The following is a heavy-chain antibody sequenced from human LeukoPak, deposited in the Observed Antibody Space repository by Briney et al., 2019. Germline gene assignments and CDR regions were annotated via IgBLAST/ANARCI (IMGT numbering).Heavy chain of an antibody. D-gene: IGHD1-1*01. CDR1: GFTFSNYN. V-gene: IGHV3-7*01. CDR2: LNQGGSDK. Sequence: PGGSLRLSCAASGFTFSNYNMNWVRQTPGKGLEWVANLNQGGSDKYYVDSVKGRFTISRDNTKNSLYLQMNSLRAEDTAVYYCVRDFSLTRLERPFDFWGQGILVTVRS. CDR3: VRDFSLTRLERPFDF. J-gene: IGHJ4*02.